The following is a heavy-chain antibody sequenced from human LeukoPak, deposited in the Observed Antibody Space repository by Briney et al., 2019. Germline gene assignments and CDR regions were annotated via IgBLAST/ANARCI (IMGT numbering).Heavy chain of an antibody. Sequence: SETLSLTCAVYGGSFSGYYWSWIRQPPGKGLEWIGEIIHSGSTNYNPSLKSRVTISVDTSKNQFSLKLSSVTAADTAVYYCARVVIGELRYFDWLSPNGKYYFDYWGQGTLVTVSS. CDR3: ARVVIGELRYFDWLSPNGKYYFDY. V-gene: IGHV4-34*12. D-gene: IGHD3-9*01. CDR1: GGSFSGYY. J-gene: IGHJ4*02. CDR2: IIHSGST.